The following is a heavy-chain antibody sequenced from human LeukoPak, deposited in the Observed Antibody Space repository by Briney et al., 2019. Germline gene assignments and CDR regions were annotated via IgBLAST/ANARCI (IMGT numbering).Heavy chain of an antibody. CDR1: GYTFTSYG. Sequence: ASVRVSCKASGYTFTSYGISWVRQAPGQGLEWMGWISAYNGNTNYAQKLQGRVTMTTDTSTSTAYMELRSLRSDDTAVYYCAREGLMVRGVIIPQYYYGMDVWGQGTTVTVSS. CDR3: AREGLMVRGVIIPQYYYGMDV. CDR2: ISAYNGNT. J-gene: IGHJ6*02. V-gene: IGHV1-18*01. D-gene: IGHD3-10*01.